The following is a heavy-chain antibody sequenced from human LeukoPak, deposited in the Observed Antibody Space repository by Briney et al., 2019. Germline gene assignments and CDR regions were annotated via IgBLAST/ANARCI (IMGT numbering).Heavy chain of an antibody. V-gene: IGHV1-3*01. CDR1: GYTFASYA. Sequence: AASVKVSCKASGYTFASYAMHWVRQAPGQRLEWMGWINAGNGNTKYSQKFQGRVTITRDTSASTAYMELSSLRSEDTAVYYCARDGLSTTGTTWEDYYYHGMDVWGKGTTVTVSS. J-gene: IGHJ6*04. CDR2: INAGNGNT. D-gene: IGHD1-1*01. CDR3: ARDGLSTTGTTWEDYYYHGMDV.